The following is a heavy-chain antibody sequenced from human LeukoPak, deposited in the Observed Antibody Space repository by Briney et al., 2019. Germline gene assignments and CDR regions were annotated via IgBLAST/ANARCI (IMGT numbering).Heavy chain of an antibody. J-gene: IGHJ4*02. Sequence: ASVKVSCKAAGYTFTGYYMHWVRQAPGQGLEWMGWINRNSGGTNYAQKFQGRVTMTWDTSISTAYMELRRLRCDDTAVYYCASTSCLVCPLDYWGQGTLVTVSS. CDR3: ASTSCLVCPLDY. CDR2: INRNSGGT. CDR1: GYTFTGYY. D-gene: IGHD5/OR15-5a*01. V-gene: IGHV1-2*02.